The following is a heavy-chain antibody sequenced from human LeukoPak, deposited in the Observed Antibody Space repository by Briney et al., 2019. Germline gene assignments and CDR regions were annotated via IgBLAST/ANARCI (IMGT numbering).Heavy chain of an antibody. D-gene: IGHD2-21*01. J-gene: IGHJ4*02. Sequence: GGSLRLSCAASGFTFSSYAMNWVRQAPGKGLEWVSSISSSSSYIYYADSVKGRFTISRDNAKNSLYLQMNSLRAEDTAVYYCARDSPNEGILWWSIDYWGQGTLVTVSS. CDR1: GFTFSSYA. CDR3: ARDSPNEGILWWSIDY. CDR2: ISSSSSYI. V-gene: IGHV3-21*01.